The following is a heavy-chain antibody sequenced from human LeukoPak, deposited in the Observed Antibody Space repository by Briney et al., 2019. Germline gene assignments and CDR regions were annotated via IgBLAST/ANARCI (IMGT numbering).Heavy chain of an antibody. Sequence: GGSLRLSCAASGFKFSDYYMSWIRQAPGKGLEWISYITSSGDTKYHADSVKGRFTISRDNAKNSLYLQMNSLRAEDTAVYYCARDPGYTSGWYNWFDPWGQGTLVTVSS. D-gene: IGHD6-19*01. V-gene: IGHV3-11*04. J-gene: IGHJ5*02. CDR3: ARDPGYTSGWYNWFDP. CDR1: GFKFSDYY. CDR2: ITSSGDTK.